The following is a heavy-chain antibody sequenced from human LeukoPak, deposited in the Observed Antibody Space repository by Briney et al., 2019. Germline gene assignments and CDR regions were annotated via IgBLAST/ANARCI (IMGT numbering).Heavy chain of an antibody. V-gene: IGHV3-21*01. CDR1: GFTFSTYS. CDR2: ITRNSYI. Sequence: GGSLRLSCAASGFTFSTYSMNWVRQAPGKGLEWVLSITRNSYIYYADSVKGRFTISRDYSKNTLYLHMNSLRAEDTAVYYCARDQAGSGHYADYWGQGTLVTVSS. J-gene: IGHJ4*02. CDR3: ARDQAGSGHYADY. D-gene: IGHD3-10*01.